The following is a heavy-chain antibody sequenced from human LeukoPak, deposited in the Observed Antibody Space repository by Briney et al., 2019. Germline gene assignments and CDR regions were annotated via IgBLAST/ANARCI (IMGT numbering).Heavy chain of an antibody. CDR3: AKYGSGTSYFDY. V-gene: IGHV3-23*01. CDR1: GFTFSSYG. CDR2: MSGRGGST. Sequence: GGSLRLSCAASGFTFSSYGMSWVRQTPGKGLEWVSGMSGRGGSTYYADSVKGRFTISRDNSKNTLHLQMNSLRAEDTAVYYCAKYGSGTSYFDYWGQGTLVTVSS. J-gene: IGHJ4*02. D-gene: IGHD3-10*01.